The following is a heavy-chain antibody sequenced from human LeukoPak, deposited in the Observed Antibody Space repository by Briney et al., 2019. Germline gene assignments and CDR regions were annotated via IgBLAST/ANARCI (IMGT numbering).Heavy chain of an antibody. J-gene: IGHJ4*02. Sequence: PGGSLRLSCAASGFTFSSYAIIWVRQAPGKGLDWVSFISGTGGFTSYADSEKGRFTISRDNSKNTLSLQMNSLRAEDTAVYYCARYGSGSYIDNWGQGTPVTVSS. CDR2: ISGTGGFT. V-gene: IGHV3-23*01. CDR1: GFTFSSYA. CDR3: ARYGSGSYIDN. D-gene: IGHD3-10*01.